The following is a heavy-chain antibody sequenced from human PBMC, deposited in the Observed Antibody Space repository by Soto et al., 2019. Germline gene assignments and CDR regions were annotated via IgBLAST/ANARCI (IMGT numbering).Heavy chain of an antibody. J-gene: IGHJ5*02. CDR2: LSNDGGTA. V-gene: IGHV3-74*01. CDR1: GFTFSSYW. CDR3: AREVYSSSWPPLDL. Sequence: GYLRLSCAASGFTFSSYWMHWVRQAPGKGKVWVSRLSNDGGTANYADSVKGRFTISRDNAKNTLYLQMSSLRAEDTAVYYFAREVYSSSWPPLDLXGLGTVVTVSS. D-gene: IGHD6-19*01.